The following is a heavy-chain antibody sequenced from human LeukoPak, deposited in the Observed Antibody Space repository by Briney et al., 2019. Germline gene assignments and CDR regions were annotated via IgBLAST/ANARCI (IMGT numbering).Heavy chain of an antibody. CDR3: ARERVYYDSNAYAFDI. Sequence: SETLSLTCTVSGGSISSYYWSWIRQPAGKGLEWIGRIYTSGSTNYNPSLKSRVTMSVDTSKNQFSLKLSSVTAADTAVYYCARERVYYDSNAYAFDIWGQGTMVTVSS. J-gene: IGHJ3*02. V-gene: IGHV4-4*07. CDR2: IYTSGST. CDR1: GGSISSYY. D-gene: IGHD3-22*01.